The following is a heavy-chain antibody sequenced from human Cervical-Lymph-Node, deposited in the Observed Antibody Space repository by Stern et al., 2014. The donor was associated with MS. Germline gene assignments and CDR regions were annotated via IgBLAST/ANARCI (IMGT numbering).Heavy chain of an antibody. D-gene: IGHD6-19*01. J-gene: IGHJ4*02. Sequence: EVQLVESEGTLVQPGGSLRLSCAASGFTFSSYAMSWVRQAPGKGLEWVSVISGSDGSTFYADSVKGRFTISRDNSKNTLFLQMNSLRAEDTAVYYCAKVYGSGPFDYWGQGTLVTVSS. CDR2: ISGSDGST. CDR1: GFTFSSYA. CDR3: AKVYGSGPFDY. V-gene: IGHV3-23*04.